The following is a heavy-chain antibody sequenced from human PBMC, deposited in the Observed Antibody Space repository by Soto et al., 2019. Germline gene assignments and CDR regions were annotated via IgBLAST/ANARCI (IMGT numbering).Heavy chain of an antibody. D-gene: IGHD3-9*01. J-gene: IGHJ6*03. CDR2: INHSGST. Sequence: SETLSLTCAVYGGSFSGYYWSWIRQPPGKGLEWIGEINHSGSTNYNPSLKSRVTISVDTSKNQFSLKLSSVTAADTAVYYCARKLRYFDWLSTYYYYYMDVWGKGTTVTVSS. CDR1: GGSFSGYY. CDR3: ARKLRYFDWLSTYYYYYMDV. V-gene: IGHV4-34*01.